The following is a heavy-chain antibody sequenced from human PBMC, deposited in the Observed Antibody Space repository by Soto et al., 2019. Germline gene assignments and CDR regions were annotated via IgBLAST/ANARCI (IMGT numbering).Heavy chain of an antibody. CDR1: GFTFSSHV. D-gene: IGHD4-17*01. V-gene: IGHV3-48*01. Sequence: EEHLVESGGGLVQPGGSLRLSCAASGFTFSSHVMYWVRQAPGKGLEWVSSINSGSTSIYYADCVKGRFTISRDNGKNSLYLQMSSLRADDTAVYYCLNGDYYVGQGTLVTVSS. J-gene: IGHJ4*02. CDR3: LNGDYY. CDR2: INSGSTSI.